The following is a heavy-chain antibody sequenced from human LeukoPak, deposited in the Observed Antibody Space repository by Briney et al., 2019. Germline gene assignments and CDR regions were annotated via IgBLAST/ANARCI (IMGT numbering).Heavy chain of an antibody. J-gene: IGHJ5*02. Sequence: GGSLRLFCAASGFTFSSSSMNWVRQAPGKGLEWVSSISSSSSYIYYADSVKGRFTISRDNAKNSLYLQMNSLRAEDTAVYYCARDHGSSWYPGWFDPWGQGTLVTVSS. CDR2: ISSSSSYI. V-gene: IGHV3-21*01. D-gene: IGHD6-13*01. CDR3: ARDHGSSWYPGWFDP. CDR1: GFTFSSSS.